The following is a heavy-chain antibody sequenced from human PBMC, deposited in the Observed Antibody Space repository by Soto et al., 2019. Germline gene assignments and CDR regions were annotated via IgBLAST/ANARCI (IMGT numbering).Heavy chain of an antibody. V-gene: IGHV3-30*18. CDR1: GFTFSNYG. CDR2: ISYDGYNK. J-gene: IGHJ4*02. Sequence: QVQLVKSGGGVVQPGRSLRLSCAASGFTFSNYGMHWVRQAPGKGLEWVALISYDGYNKYYADSVKGRFTISRDSSKSTLYLQMDSLKAEDTAVYYCAKDPANVEIHGAFDYWGQGTLVTVSS. CDR3: AKDPANVEIHGAFDY. D-gene: IGHD4-17*01.